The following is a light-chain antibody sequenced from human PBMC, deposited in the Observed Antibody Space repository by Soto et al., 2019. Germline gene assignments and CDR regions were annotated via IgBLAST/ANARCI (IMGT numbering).Light chain of an antibody. J-gene: IGLJ1*01. Sequence: SYELTQPPSVSVSPGQTASITCSGDKLGHKYACWYQQKPGQSPVLVIYQDSKRPSGIPERFSGSNSGNTATLTISGTQAMDEADYYCQAWDSNTGVFGTGTKLTVL. CDR1: KLGHKY. CDR2: QDS. V-gene: IGLV3-1*01. CDR3: QAWDSNTGV.